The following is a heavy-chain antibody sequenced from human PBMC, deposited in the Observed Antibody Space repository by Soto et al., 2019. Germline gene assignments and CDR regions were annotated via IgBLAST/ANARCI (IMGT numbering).Heavy chain of an antibody. CDR2: ISNDGRGK. D-gene: IGHD2-15*01. J-gene: IGHJ4*02. V-gene: IGHV3-30*04. CDR3: ARDQCFGGGRSCYYFDF. CDR1: GFTFTTYA. Sequence: GESLKISCAASGFTFTTYAIHWVRQAPGKGLEWVAVISNDGRGKYYADSVKGRFTISRDNSKNTLYLQMNSLRSDDTAIYYCARDQCFGGGRSCYYFDFWGQGTLVTVSS.